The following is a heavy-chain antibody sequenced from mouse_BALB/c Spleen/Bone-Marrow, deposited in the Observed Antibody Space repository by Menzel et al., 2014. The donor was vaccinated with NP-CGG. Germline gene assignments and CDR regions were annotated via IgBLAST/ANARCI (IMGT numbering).Heavy chain of an antibody. J-gene: IGHJ1*01. CDR1: GFDFSRYW. V-gene: IGHV4-1*02. Sequence: EVKLQESGGGLVRPGGSLKLSCAASGFDFSRYWMSWVRQAPGKGLEWIGEINPDSSTINYTPSLKDKFIISRDNAKNTLYLQMSEVRSEDTALYYCARLNYYGNLFVWGAGTTVTVSS. D-gene: IGHD1-1*01. CDR3: ARLNYYGNLFV. CDR2: INPDSSTI.